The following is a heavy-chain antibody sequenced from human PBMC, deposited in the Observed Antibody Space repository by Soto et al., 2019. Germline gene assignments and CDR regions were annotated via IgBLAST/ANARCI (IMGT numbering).Heavy chain of an antibody. D-gene: IGHD2-2*01. Sequence: EVQLVESGGGLVQPGGSLRLSCAASGFTFSSYSMNWVRQAPGKGLEWVSYISSSRSTIYYADSAKGRFTISRDNAKNSLYLQMNSLRAEDTAVYYCARDCPGSSTTCYGNEWFDSWGQGTLVTVSS. CDR2: ISSSRSTI. CDR3: ARDCPGSSTTCYGNEWFDS. CDR1: GFTFSSYS. J-gene: IGHJ5*01. V-gene: IGHV3-48*01.